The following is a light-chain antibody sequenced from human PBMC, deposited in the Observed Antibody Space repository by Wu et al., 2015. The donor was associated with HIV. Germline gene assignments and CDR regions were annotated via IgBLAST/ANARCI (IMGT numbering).Light chain of an antibody. CDR3: QQRRTWPLT. V-gene: IGKV3-11*01. Sequence: DIVLTQSPVTLSLSPGERATLSCRASQNVDNYLAWYQQKPGQAPRLLVYTASNRAKGIPARFTGSGSGTDFTLTINCLEPEDFAVYYCQQRRTWPLTFGQGTRLEVK. J-gene: IGKJ5*01. CDR2: TAS. CDR1: QNVDNY.